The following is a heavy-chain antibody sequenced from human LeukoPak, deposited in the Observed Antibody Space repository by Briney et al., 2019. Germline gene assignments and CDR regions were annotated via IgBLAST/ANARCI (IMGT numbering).Heavy chain of an antibody. Sequence: SETLSLTCAVYGGSFSGYYWSWIRQPPGKGLEWIGEINHSGSTNYNPSLKSRVTISVDTSKNQFPLKLSSVTAADTAVYYCARRIVGATTNWFDPWGQGTLVTVSS. V-gene: IGHV4-34*01. J-gene: IGHJ5*02. CDR3: ARRIVGATTNWFDP. D-gene: IGHD1-26*01. CDR2: INHSGST. CDR1: GGSFSGYY.